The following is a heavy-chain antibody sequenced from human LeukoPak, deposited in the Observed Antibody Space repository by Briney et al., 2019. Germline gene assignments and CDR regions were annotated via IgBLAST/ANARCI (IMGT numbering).Heavy chain of an antibody. V-gene: IGHV1-46*01. CDR3: ARDMYSSGWYVLGCAFDI. CDR2: INPSGGST. D-gene: IGHD6-19*01. J-gene: IGHJ3*02. CDR1: GYTFTSYY. Sequence: ASVKVSCKASGYTFTSYYMHWVRQAPGQGLEWMGIINPSGGSTSYAQKFQGRVTMTRDMSTSTVYMELSSLRSEDTAVYYCARDMYSSGWYVLGCAFDIWGQGTMVTVSS.